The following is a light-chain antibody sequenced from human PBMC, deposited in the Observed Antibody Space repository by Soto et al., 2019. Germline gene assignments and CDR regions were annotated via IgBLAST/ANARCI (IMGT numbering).Light chain of an antibody. CDR3: HQYNTWPLT. Sequence: EIVMTQSPVTLSVSPGERATLSCRASQTIRSDLAWYQQKPGQATRLLISDASTRATSIPGRFNGSGSGTEFTLAISSLQSEDFAVYYCHQYNTWPLTFGGGTKVEIK. CDR2: DAS. V-gene: IGKV3-15*01. CDR1: QTIRSD. J-gene: IGKJ4*01.